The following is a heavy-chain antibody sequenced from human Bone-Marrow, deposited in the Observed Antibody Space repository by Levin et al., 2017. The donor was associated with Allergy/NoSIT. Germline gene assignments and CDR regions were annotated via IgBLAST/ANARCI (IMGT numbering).Heavy chain of an antibody. CDR1: GFILSSYA. CDR3: EKGGVAEAGYWLDS. CDR2: ISGSGTIT. J-gene: IGHJ5*01. V-gene: IGHV3-23*01. D-gene: IGHD6-19*01. Sequence: PSETLSLTCAASGFILSSYAMSWVRQAPGKGLDWVSSISGSGTITHYAEPVKGRFTISRDIPKNMLHLQMNSLRAEDTAIYFLEKGGVAEAGYWLDSCGQGTLVTVTS.